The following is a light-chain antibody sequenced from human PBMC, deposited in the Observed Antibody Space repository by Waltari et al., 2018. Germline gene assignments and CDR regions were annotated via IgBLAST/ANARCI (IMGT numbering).Light chain of an antibody. V-gene: IGKV1-39*01. CDR2: AAS. Sequence: DLQMTQSPSSLSASVGVRVTITCRASQSIGTYLNWYQHKPGRAPELLIYAASTLQGGVPSRFSGSGSETHFTLAISSLQREDFATYYCQQSYTTPRTFGQGTKVEIK. CDR3: QQSYTTPRT. J-gene: IGKJ1*01. CDR1: QSIGTY.